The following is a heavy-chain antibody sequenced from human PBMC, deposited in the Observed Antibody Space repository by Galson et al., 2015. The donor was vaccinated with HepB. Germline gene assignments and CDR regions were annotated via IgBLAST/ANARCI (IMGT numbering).Heavy chain of an antibody. V-gene: IGHV4-39*01. D-gene: IGHD3-3*01. CDR1: GGSISSSSYY. J-gene: IGHJ4*02. CDR3: ARYNYDFWSGSELGFGD. CDR2: IYYSGST. Sequence: SETLSLTCTVSGGSISSSSYYWGWIRQPPGKGLEWIGSIYYSGSTYYNPSLKSRVTISVDTSKNQFSLKLSSVTAADTAVYYCARYNYDFWSGSELGFGDWGQGTLVTVSS.